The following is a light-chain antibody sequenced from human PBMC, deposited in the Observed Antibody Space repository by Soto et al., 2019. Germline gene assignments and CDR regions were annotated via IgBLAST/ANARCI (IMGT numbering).Light chain of an antibody. J-gene: IGLJ3*02. CDR1: SSDVGNYNF. CDR2: EVT. Sequence: QSALTQPASVSGSPGQSITMSCTGTSSDVGNYNFVSWYQQPPGKAPKLIIYEVTKRPSGVSSRFSASKSGNTASLTISGLQAEDEALYHCCSYAGGSTLLFGGGTQLTVL. CDR3: CSYAGGSTLL. V-gene: IGLV2-23*02.